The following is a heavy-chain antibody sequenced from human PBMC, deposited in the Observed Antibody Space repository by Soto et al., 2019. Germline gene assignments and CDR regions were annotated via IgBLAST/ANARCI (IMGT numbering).Heavy chain of an antibody. CDR3: AHKFSPPSLFDS. Sequence: QITLKESGPTLVKPTQTLTLTCTFSGFSLTTNGVGVGWIRQPPGKALEWLALIYWDDDKRYSPSLKNRLTIPKNTPKTQVVLTMNNMDPVDTATYYCAHKFSPPSLFDSGGQGPLVTVPS. CDR2: IYWDDDK. J-gene: IGHJ4*02. V-gene: IGHV2-5*02. CDR1: GFSLTTNGVG.